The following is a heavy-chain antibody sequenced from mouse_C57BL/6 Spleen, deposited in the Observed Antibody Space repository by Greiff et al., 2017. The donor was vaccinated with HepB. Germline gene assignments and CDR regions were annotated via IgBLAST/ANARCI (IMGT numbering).Heavy chain of an antibody. D-gene: IGHD2-4*01. V-gene: IGHV2-2*01. J-gene: IGHJ1*03. CDR2: IWSGGST. CDR1: GFSLTSYG. Sequence: QVQLKESGPGLVQPSQSLSITCTVSGFSLTSYGVHWVRQSPGKGLEWLGVIWSGGSTDYNAAFISRLSISKDNSKSQVFFKMNSLQADDTAIYYCARSPIYYDEEGYFDVWGTGTTVTVSS. CDR3: ARSPIYYDEEGYFDV.